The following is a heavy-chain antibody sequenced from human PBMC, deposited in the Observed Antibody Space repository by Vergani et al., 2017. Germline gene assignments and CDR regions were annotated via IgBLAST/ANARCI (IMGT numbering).Heavy chain of an antibody. CDR1: GFIFSIYT. D-gene: IGHD3-22*01. CDR3: ARAAYYYERVGGV. CDR2: ISSSGNTI. Sequence: EVQLVESGGGLVQPGGSLRLSCAASGFIFSIYTMHWVRQAPGKGLEWVSYISSSGNTIYYADSVKGRFTISRDNAKNSLYLQMNSLRAEDTAVYYCARAAYYYERVGGVWGQGTTVTVSS. V-gene: IGHV3-48*01. J-gene: IGHJ6*02.